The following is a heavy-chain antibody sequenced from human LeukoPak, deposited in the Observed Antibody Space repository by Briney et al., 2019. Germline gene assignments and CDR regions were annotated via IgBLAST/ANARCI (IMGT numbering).Heavy chain of an antibody. CDR1: GFTFSSFG. D-gene: IGHD6-13*01. Sequence: AGGSLRLSCAASGFTFSSFGMHWVRQAPGKGLEWVAVNWYDASNKYYADSVKGRFTISRDNSKNTLYLQMNSLRDDDTAVYYCVRGVGVSRFNYLDSWGQGTLVIVSS. J-gene: IGHJ4*02. CDR2: NWYDASNK. V-gene: IGHV3-33*01. CDR3: VRGVGVSRFNYLDS.